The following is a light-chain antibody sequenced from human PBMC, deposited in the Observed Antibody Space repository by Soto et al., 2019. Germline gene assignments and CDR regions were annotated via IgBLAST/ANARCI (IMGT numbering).Light chain of an antibody. CDR3: QQRSNWPQLT. J-gene: IGKJ4*01. Sequence: EILLTQSPATLSLSPGERATFSCRASQSVISDLVWYQQKPCQAPRLLIYDASNRATGIPARFSGRGSGTEFTLPISSIEPEDFAVFYCQQRSNWPQLTFGGGTKGEIK. V-gene: IGKV3-11*01. CDR1: QSVISD. CDR2: DAS.